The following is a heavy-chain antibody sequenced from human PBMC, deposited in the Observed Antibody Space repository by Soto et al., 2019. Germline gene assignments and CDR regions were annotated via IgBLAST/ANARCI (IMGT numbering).Heavy chain of an antibody. J-gene: IGHJ6*02. Sequence: QVQLVQSGADVKKPGASVKVSCKASGYTFTAYYIHWVRQATGQGLEWLGWINPNSGGKDYAQKFQGRVTMTGDTSLSTAYMDLTCLRSGDTAVYYCARTNIRGNYFYSLDVWGQGTTVTVSS. CDR3: ARTNIRGNYFYSLDV. D-gene: IGHD3-16*01. V-gene: IGHV1-2*02. CDR1: GYTFTAYY. CDR2: INPNSGGK.